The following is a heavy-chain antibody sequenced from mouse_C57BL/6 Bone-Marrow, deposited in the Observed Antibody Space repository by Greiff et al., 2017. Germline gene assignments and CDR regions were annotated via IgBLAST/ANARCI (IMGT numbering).Heavy chain of an antibody. CDR3: ARSETAQALYFDY. J-gene: IGHJ2*01. CDR2: IDPNSGGT. D-gene: IGHD3-2*02. V-gene: IGHV1-72*01. CDR1: GYTFTSYW. Sequence: QVHVKQPGAELVKPGASVKLSCKASGYTFTSYWMHWVKQRPGRGLEWIGRIDPNSGGTKYNEKFKSKATLTVDKPSSTSYMQLSILTSADSAVYYCARSETAQALYFDYWGQGTTLTVSS.